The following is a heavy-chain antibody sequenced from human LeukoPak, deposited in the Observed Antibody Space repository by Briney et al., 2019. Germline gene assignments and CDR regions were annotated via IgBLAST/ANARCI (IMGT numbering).Heavy chain of an antibody. V-gene: IGHV4-30-4*02. D-gene: IGHD3-22*01. CDR3: ARVYAGSYYYDSSGYFDY. CDR2: IYYNGIT. Sequence: SETLSLTCSVSGGSISRSDHYWSWIRQPPGKGLEWIGNIYYNGITYYNPSLKSRVTISVDTSKNQFSLKLSSVTAADTAVYYCARVYAGSYYYDSSGYFDYWGQGTLVTVSS. J-gene: IGHJ4*02. CDR1: GGSISRSDHY.